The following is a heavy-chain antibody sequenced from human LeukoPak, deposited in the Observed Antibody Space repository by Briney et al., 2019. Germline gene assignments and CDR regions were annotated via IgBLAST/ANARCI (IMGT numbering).Heavy chain of an antibody. CDR3: VRTGNGGFYDS. V-gene: IGHV3-23*01. J-gene: IGHJ4*02. CDR1: GFTFSSYA. D-gene: IGHD7-27*01. Sequence: PGGSLRLSCAASGFTFSSYAMSWVRQAPGKGLEWVSAISGSGGSTYYADSVKGRFTISRDNTKNSVYLQMDSLRVEDTAVYYCVRTGNGGFYDSWGQGILVTVSS. CDR2: ISGSGGST.